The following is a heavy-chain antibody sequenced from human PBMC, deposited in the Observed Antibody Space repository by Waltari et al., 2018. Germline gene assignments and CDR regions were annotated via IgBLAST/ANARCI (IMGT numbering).Heavy chain of an antibody. CDR1: GGPCSPYT. CDR2: IIPIFPTT. J-gene: IGHJ4*02. D-gene: IGHD3-22*01. CDR3: AKRGVNSTGGAFDY. V-gene: IGHV1-69*01. Sequence: QVQLVQSGAEVKKPGSSVTVSCNTPGGPCSPYTLTWVRQAPGQGLEWMGGIIPIFPTTNYAQKFQGRLTISADESTRTVYMDLSSLRSEDTAVYYCAKRGVNSTGGAFDYWGQGTLVTVSS.